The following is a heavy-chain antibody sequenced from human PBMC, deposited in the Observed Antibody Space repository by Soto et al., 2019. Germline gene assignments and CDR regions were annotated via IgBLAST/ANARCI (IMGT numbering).Heavy chain of an antibody. D-gene: IGHD3-3*01. J-gene: IGHJ6*02. CDR2: ISSSSSYI. CDR1: GFTFSDYY. V-gene: IGHV3-11*06. CDR3: VRWITMTPDCYYFTMDV. Sequence: QVQLVESGGGLVKPGGSLRLSCAASGFTFSDYYMRWIRQAPGKGLEWVSDISSSSSYINYAESVQGRFTISRDNAKNSLYLQMNSLRAEDTVVYYCVRWITMTPDCYYFTMDVWGLGTTVTVSS.